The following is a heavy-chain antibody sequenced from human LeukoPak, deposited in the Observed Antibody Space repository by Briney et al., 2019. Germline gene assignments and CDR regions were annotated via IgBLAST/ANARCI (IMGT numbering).Heavy chain of an antibody. J-gene: IGHJ6*03. D-gene: IGHD3-22*01. CDR2: IYTSGST. CDR3: ARSSEGRYYYDSSGFSYYYYYMDV. CDR1: GGSLSSGSYY. Sequence: PSETLSLTCTVSGGSLSSGSYYWSWIRQPAGKGLEWIGHIYTSGSTNYDPSLKSRVTISVDTSKNQFSLKLSSVTAADTAVYYCARSSEGRYYYDSSGFSYYYYYMDVWGKGTTVTISS. V-gene: IGHV4-61*10.